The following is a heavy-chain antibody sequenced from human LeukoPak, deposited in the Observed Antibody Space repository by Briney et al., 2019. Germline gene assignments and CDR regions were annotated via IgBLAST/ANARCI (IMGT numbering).Heavy chain of an antibody. D-gene: IGHD3-10*01. J-gene: IGHJ4*02. Sequence: GGSLRLSCVASGFSISSHWMSWVRQAPGKGLEWVASLKEDVSARNLVDSVKGRFTISTDNAKNTLYLQMNSLRAEDTAVYYCARVLELWFGEGYYFDYWGQGTLVTVSS. CDR3: ARVLELWFGEGYYFDY. CDR2: LKEDVSAR. CDR1: GFSISSHW. V-gene: IGHV3-7*01.